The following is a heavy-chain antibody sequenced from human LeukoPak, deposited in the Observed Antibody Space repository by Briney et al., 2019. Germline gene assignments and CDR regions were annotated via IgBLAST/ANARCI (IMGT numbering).Heavy chain of an antibody. D-gene: IGHD3-3*01. CDR2: IYYSGST. Sequence: TSETLSLTCTVSGGSISSYYWSWIRQPPGKGLEWIGYIYYSGSTNYNPSLKSRVTISVDTSKNQFSLKLSSVTAADTAVYYCARDLTYDFWDAFDIWGQGTMVTVSS. CDR3: ARDLTYDFWDAFDI. J-gene: IGHJ3*02. V-gene: IGHV4-59*01. CDR1: GGSISSYY.